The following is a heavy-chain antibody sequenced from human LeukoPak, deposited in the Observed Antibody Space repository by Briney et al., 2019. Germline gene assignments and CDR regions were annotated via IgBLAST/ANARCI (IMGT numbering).Heavy chain of an antibody. V-gene: IGHV1-2*02. CDR3: VRGGSSSGYDY. J-gene: IGHJ4*02. CDR1: GYTFTGYY. D-gene: IGHD3-22*01. CDR2: INPNSGGT. Sequence: ASVKVSCKASGYTFTGYYMHWVRQAPGQGLEWMGWINPNSGGTNYAQKLQGRVTLTTDTSTSTAYMELRSLRSDDTAVYYCVRGGSSSGYDYWGQGTLVTVSS.